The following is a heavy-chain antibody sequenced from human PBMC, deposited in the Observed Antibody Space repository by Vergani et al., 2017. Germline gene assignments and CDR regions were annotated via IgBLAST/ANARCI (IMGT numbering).Heavy chain of an antibody. V-gene: IGHV3-30*18. CDR3: AKQNWFDP. CDR1: GFNFRSHG. J-gene: IGHJ5*02. Sequence: QVQLVESGGGVVQPGRSLRLFCAASGFNFRSHGMHWVRQAPGKGLEWGAVISYDGSNKYYTAYVKGRITISRDNSKNTLDLQMNSLRAEDTAVYYWAKQNWFDPWGQGTLVTVSS. CDR2: ISYDGSNK.